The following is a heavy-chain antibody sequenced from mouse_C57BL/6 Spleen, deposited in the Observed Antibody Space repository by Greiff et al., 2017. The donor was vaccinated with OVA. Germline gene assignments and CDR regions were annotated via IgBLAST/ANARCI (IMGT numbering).Heavy chain of an antibody. CDR2: IWSDGST. D-gene: IGHD1-1*01. J-gene: IGHJ4*01. CDR1: GFSLTSYG. V-gene: IGHV2-6-1*01. Sequence: QVQLKESGPGLVAPSQSLSITCTVSGFSLTSYGVHWVRQPPGKGLEWLVVIWSDGSTTYNSALKSRLSISKDNSKSQVFLKMNSLQTDNTAMYYCARHGYGSSYEYAMDYWGQGTSVTVSS. CDR3: ARHGYGSSYEYAMDY.